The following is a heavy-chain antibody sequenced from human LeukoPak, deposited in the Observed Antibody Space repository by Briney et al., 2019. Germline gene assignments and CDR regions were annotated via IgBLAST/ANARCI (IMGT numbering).Heavy chain of an antibody. J-gene: IGHJ6*04. D-gene: IGHD2-15*01. Sequence: PGGSLRLSCAASGFTFISYSMNWVRQAPGKGLEWVSSISSSNNYIYYADSVKGRFIISRDNAKNSLYLQMNSLRVEDTAVYYCARGDCSGGSCLDVWGKGTTVTVSS. CDR2: ISSSNNYI. CDR1: GFTFISYS. V-gene: IGHV3-21*01. CDR3: ARGDCSGGSCLDV.